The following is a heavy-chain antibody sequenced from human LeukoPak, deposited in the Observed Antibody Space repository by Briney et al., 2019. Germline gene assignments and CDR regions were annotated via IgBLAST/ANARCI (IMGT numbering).Heavy chain of an antibody. CDR1: GFTLSSYW. J-gene: IGHJ4*02. CDR2: IKQDGSEK. V-gene: IGHV3-7*01. D-gene: IGHD2-15*01. CDR3: ARWAFCSGGSCSRFDS. Sequence: GGSLRLSCAASGFTLSSYWMSWVRQAPGKGLEWAANIKQDGSEKYYVDSVKGRFTISRDNAKNSLSLEMNSLRADDTAVYYCARWAFCSGGSCSRFDSWGQGTLVTVSS.